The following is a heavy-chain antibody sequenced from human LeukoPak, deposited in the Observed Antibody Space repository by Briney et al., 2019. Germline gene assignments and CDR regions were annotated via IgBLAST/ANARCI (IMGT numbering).Heavy chain of an antibody. D-gene: IGHD1-26*01. CDR3: AKGIVGATRKINFFDY. CDR2: ISGSGGST. V-gene: IGHV3-23*01. CDR1: GCTFSSYA. J-gene: IGHJ4*02. Sequence: GGSLRLSCAASGCTFSSYAMSWVHQAPGKGQEWVSAISGSGGSTYYADSVKGRFTISRDNSKNTLYLQMNSLRAEDTAVYYYAKGIVGATRKINFFDYWGQGTLVTVSS.